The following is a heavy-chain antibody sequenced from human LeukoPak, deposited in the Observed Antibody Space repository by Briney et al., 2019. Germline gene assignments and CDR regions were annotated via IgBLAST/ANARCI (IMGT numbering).Heavy chain of an antibody. V-gene: IGHV3-33*06. CDR2: IWYDGTTK. D-gene: IGHD3-10*01. J-gene: IGHJ4*02. CDR1: GFTFSNYG. Sequence: GGSLRLSCSASGFTFSNYGMHWVRQAPGKGLEWVAVIWYDGTTKFYADSVTGRFTISRDNSKNTLYLQINSLRGDDTAVYFCAKVRLDGSGTYAFDYWGQGTLVIVSS. CDR3: AKVRLDGSGTYAFDY.